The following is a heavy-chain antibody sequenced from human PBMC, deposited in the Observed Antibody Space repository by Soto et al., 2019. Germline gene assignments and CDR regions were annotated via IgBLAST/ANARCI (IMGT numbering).Heavy chain of an antibody. Sequence: GGSLRLSCAASGFTFSSYAMSWVRQAPGKGLEWVSAISGSGGSTYYADSVKGRFTISRDNSKNTLYLQMNSLRAEDTAVYYCAKSDRYDSSGYYPSFDYWGQGTLVTVSS. D-gene: IGHD3-22*01. CDR1: GFTFSSYA. J-gene: IGHJ4*02. CDR3: AKSDRYDSSGYYPSFDY. V-gene: IGHV3-23*01. CDR2: ISGSGGST.